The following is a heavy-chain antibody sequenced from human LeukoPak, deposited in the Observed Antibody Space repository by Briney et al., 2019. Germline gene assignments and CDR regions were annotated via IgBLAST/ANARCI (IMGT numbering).Heavy chain of an antibody. D-gene: IGHD7-27*01. CDR2: IYHSGST. Sequence: PSQTLSLTCAVSGGSISSGGYSWSWIRQPPGKGLEWIGYIYHSGSTYYNPSLKSRVTISVDRSKNQFSLKLSSVTAADTAVCYCARVEPGTYYFDYWGQGTLVTVSS. CDR3: ARVEPGTYYFDY. V-gene: IGHV4-30-2*01. J-gene: IGHJ4*02. CDR1: GGSISSGGYS.